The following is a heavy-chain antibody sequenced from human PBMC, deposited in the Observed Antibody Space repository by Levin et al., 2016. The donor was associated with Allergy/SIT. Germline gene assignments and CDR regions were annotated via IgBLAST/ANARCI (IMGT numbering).Heavy chain of an antibody. V-gene: IGHV4-59*01. J-gene: IGHJ3*02. CDR1: GGSISSYY. D-gene: IGHD3-22*01. CDR2: IYYSGST. CDR3: ARFDSSGYSFELDHVDAFDI. Sequence: GSLRLSCTVSGGSISSYYWSWIRQPPGKGLEWIGYIYYSGSTNYNPSLKSRVTISVDTSKNQFSLKLSSVTAADTAVYYCARFDSSGYSFELDHVDAFDIWGQGTMVTVSS.